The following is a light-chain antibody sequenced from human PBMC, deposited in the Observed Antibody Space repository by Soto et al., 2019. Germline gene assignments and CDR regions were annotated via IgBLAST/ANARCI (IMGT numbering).Light chain of an antibody. CDR2: NDD. Sequence: QSVLGQPPSVSGTPGQRVTISCFGGPSNIGNSSVKWYRHLPGAAPRLLVYNDDQRPAGVPDRFSGSKSGTSASLAISGLQSDDEANYYCGSWDVSLTGYWVFGGGTKVTVL. CDR3: GSWDVSLTGYWV. J-gene: IGLJ3*02. CDR1: PSNIGNSS. V-gene: IGLV1-44*01.